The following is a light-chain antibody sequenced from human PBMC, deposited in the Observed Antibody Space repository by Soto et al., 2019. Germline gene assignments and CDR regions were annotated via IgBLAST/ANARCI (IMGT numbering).Light chain of an antibody. CDR1: KNDIGVYDF. V-gene: IGLV2-8*01. Sequence: QSVLTQPHSASGSPGQSVTISCTGTKNDIGVYDFVSWYQHHPGKAPRLIIYEVVQRPSGVPDRFSGSKSGNTASLTVSGLQAADEPDYFCKSYAGSNTYVFGSGTKVTVL. CDR2: EVV. CDR3: KSYAGSNTYV. J-gene: IGLJ1*01.